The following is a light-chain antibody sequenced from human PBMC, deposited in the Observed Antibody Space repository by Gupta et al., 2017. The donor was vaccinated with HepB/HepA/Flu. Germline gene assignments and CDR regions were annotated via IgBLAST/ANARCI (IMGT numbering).Light chain of an antibody. CDR3: QDSDWTTNNVV. CDR2: YDR. V-gene: IGLV3-21*04. Sequence: SSVLTQPPSVSVAPGKTATITCGGDNFGSKSVHWYQQKPGQAPVVAIYYDRNRPPGIPERFSGSNSATTATLTTSRVEVGDEADYYCQDSDWTTNNVVFGGGTKLTVL. CDR1: NFGSKS. J-gene: IGLJ2*01.